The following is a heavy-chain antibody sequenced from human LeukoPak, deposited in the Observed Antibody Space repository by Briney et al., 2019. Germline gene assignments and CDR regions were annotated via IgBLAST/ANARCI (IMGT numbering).Heavy chain of an antibody. Sequence: SQTLSLTCTVSGGSISSGIYYWSWIRQPAGKGLEWIGRIYSSGSTNYNPSLKSRVTISVDTSKNQFSLKLSSVTAADTAVYYCARGGYCGGDCYFYYWGQGTLVTVSS. CDR1: GGSISSGIYY. D-gene: IGHD2-21*02. J-gene: IGHJ4*02. V-gene: IGHV4-61*02. CDR2: IYSSGST. CDR3: ARGGYCGGDCYFYY.